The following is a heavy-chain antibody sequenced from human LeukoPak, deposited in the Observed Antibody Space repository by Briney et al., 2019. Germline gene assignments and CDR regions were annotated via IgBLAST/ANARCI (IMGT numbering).Heavy chain of an antibody. Sequence: ASVKVSCKASGYTFTSYAMHWVRQAPGQRLEWMGWINAGNGNTEYSQKFQGRVTITRDTSASTAYMELSSLRSEDTAVYYCARSYQVVPEFDYWGQGTLVTVSS. CDR2: INAGNGNT. J-gene: IGHJ4*02. V-gene: IGHV1-3*01. CDR1: GYTFTSYA. D-gene: IGHD2-2*01. CDR3: ARSYQVVPEFDY.